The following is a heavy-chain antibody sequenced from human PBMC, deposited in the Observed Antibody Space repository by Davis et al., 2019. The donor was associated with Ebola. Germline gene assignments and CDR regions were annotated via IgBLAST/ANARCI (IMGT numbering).Heavy chain of an antibody. CDR3: ARYDFWSGYYGMDV. Sequence: ASVKVSCKASGYTFTGYYMHWVRQAPGQGLEWMGWINPNSGNTGYAQKFQGRVTMTRNTSISTAYMELSSLRSEDTAVYYCARYDFWSGYYGMDVWGQGTTVTVSS. CDR1: GYTFTGYY. V-gene: IGHV1-8*02. J-gene: IGHJ6*02. CDR2: INPNSGNT. D-gene: IGHD3-3*01.